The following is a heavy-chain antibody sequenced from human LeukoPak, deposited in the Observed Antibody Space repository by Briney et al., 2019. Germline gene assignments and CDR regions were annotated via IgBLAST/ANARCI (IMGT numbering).Heavy chain of an antibody. J-gene: IGHJ4*02. CDR2: IYYRGDI. CDR1: DGSIRTYY. V-gene: IGHV4-59*03. Sequence: SETLSLTCSVSDGSIRTYYWSWIRQSPGQGLEWIGDIYYRGDINYNPSLKSRVIISIDTSKNQFSLKVTSLTAADTAVYYCATNKDWAEADWGQGTLVIVSS. CDR3: ATNKDWAEAD. D-gene: IGHD3/OR15-3a*01.